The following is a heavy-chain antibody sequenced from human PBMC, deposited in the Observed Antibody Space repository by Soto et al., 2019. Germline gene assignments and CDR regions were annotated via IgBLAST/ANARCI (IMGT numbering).Heavy chain of an antibody. CDR3: ARDVDDILTGPNWFDP. D-gene: IGHD3-9*01. CDR1: GFTFSSYS. CDR2: ISSSSSTI. V-gene: IGHV3-48*01. Sequence: GGSLRLSCAASGFTFSSYSMNWVRQAPGKGLEWVSYISSSSSTIYYADSVKGRFTISRDNAKNSLYLQMNSLRAEDTAVYYCARDVDDILTGPNWFDPWGQGTLVTVSS. J-gene: IGHJ5*02.